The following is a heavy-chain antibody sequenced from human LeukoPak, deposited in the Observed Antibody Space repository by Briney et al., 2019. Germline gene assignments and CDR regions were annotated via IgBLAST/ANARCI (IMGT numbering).Heavy chain of an antibody. D-gene: IGHD3-16*01. V-gene: IGHV4-34*01. J-gene: IGHJ6*04. Sequence: EPSETLSLTCAVYGGSFSGYYWSWIRQPPGKGLEWIGEINHSGSTNYNPSLKSRVTISVDTSKNQFSLKLSSVTAADTAVYYCARRPRGTGHYGMDVWGQRDHGHRLL. CDR2: INHSGST. CDR1: GGSFSGYY. CDR3: ARRPRGTGHYGMDV.